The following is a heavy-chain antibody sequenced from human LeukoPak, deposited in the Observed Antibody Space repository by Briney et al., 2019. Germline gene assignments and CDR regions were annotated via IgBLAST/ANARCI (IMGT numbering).Heavy chain of an antibody. V-gene: IGHV4-59*01. CDR1: GGSISSYY. CDR2: IYYSGST. Sequence: SETLSLTCTVSGGSISSYYWSWIRQPPGKGLEWIGYIYYSGSTNYNPSLKSRVTISVDTSKNQFSLKLSSVTAADTAVHYCASSFGGGDTAMPTFDYWGQGTLVTVSS. CDR3: ASSFGGGDTAMPTFDY. J-gene: IGHJ4*02. D-gene: IGHD5-18*01.